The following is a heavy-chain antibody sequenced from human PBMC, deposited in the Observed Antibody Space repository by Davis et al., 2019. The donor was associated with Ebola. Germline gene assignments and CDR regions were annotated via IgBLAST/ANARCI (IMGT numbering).Heavy chain of an antibody. CDR1: GGTFSSYA. Sequence: SVKVSCKASGGTFSSYAISWVRQAPGQGLEWMGGIIPIFGTANYAQKFQGRVTITADESTSTAYMELSSLRSEDTAVYYCARQRGGVVITKYGMDVWGQGTTVTVSS. J-gene: IGHJ6*02. CDR3: ARQRGGVVITKYGMDV. V-gene: IGHV1-69*13. CDR2: IIPIFGTA. D-gene: IGHD3-3*01.